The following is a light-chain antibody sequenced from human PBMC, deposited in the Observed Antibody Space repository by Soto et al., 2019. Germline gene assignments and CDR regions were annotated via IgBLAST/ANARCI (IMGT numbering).Light chain of an antibody. CDR3: QQVKSYPLT. CDR2: GAS. V-gene: IGKV1-9*01. J-gene: IGKJ4*01. Sequence: IQLTQSPSSLSASVGARVTITCRASQDISDELAWYQQKPRQPPRLLIWGASTLHSGGPSRFSGSGSGTAFTLTISSLQPEDVATYYCQQVKSYPLTFGGGTKVEIK. CDR1: QDISDE.